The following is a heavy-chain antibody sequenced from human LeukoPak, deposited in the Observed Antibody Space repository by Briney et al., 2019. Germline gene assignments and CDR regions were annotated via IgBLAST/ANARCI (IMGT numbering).Heavy chain of an antibody. V-gene: IGHV1-46*01. Sequence: GASVKVSCKASGYTFTSYYMHWVRQAPGQGLEWMGIINPSGGSTSYAQKFQGRVTMTRDTSTSTVYMELSSLRSDDTAVYYCARVSGTTSFGNYWFDSWGRGTLVTVSS. J-gene: IGHJ5*01. CDR2: INPSGGST. CDR3: ARVSGTTSFGNYWFDS. D-gene: IGHD3-10*01. CDR1: GYTFTSYY.